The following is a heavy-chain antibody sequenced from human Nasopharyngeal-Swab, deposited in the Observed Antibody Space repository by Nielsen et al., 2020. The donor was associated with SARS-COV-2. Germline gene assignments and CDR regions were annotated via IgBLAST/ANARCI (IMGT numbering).Heavy chain of an antibody. Sequence: RQAPGKGLEWIGEINHSGSTNYNPSLKSRVTISVDTSKNQFSLKLSSVTAADTAVYYCARRTGGRGFDYWGRGTLVTVSS. CDR2: INHSGST. CDR3: ARRTGGRGFDY. V-gene: IGHV4-34*01. D-gene: IGHD3-16*01. J-gene: IGHJ4*02.